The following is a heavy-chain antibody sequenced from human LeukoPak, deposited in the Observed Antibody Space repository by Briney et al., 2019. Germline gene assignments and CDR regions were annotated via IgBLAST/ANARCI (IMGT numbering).Heavy chain of an antibody. J-gene: IGHJ5*02. Sequence: ASVKVSCKASGYTFTGYYMHWVRQAPGQGLEWMGWINPNSGGTNYAQKFQGRVTMTRDTSISTAYMELSRLRSDDTAVYYCARVITMVRGVIFGFDPWGQGTLVTVSS. CDR3: ARVITMVRGVIFGFDP. V-gene: IGHV1-2*02. D-gene: IGHD3-10*01. CDR2: INPNSGGT. CDR1: GYTFTGYY.